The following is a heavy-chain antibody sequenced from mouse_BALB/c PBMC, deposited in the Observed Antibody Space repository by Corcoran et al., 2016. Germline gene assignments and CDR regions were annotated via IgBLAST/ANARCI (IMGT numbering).Heavy chain of an antibody. CDR1: GYTFTNFG. CDR3: ARWGYYSLDF. CDR2: INTYTEEP. V-gene: IGHV9-3-1*01. D-gene: IGHD2-3*01. J-gene: IGHJ2*01. Sequence: QIQLVQSGPELKKPGETVKISCKASGYTFTNFGMIWVKQAPGKGLKYMGWINTYTEEPTYADDFKGRFAFSLGTSASTAFLQINNLKNEDTATVFCARWGYYSLDFWGQGTTLTVSS.